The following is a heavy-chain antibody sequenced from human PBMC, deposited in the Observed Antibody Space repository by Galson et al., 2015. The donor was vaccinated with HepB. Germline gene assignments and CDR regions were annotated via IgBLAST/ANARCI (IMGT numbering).Heavy chain of an antibody. CDR2: IGTAGDT. Sequence: SLRLSCAASGFTFSSYDMHWVRHATGKGLEWVSAIGTAGDTYYPGSVKGRFTISRENAKNSLYLQMNSLRAGDTAVYYCARGTRRRKNYYYYGMDVWGQGTTVTVSS. CDR3: ARGTRRRKNYYYYGMDV. CDR1: GFTFSSYD. J-gene: IGHJ6*02. V-gene: IGHV3-13*01.